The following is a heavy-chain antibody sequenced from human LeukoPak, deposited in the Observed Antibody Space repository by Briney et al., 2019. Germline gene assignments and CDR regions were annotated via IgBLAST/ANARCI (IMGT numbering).Heavy chain of an antibody. CDR1: GYTFTAYY. Sequence: GASVKVSCKTSGYTFTAYYIHWVRQAPGQGLEWMGWINPNSGGTNYAQKFQGRVTMTRDTSISTAYMELSSLRSDDTAVYYCARSYSSSWYDMSAFDIWGQGTMVTVSS. CDR3: ARSYSSSWYDMSAFDI. J-gene: IGHJ3*02. D-gene: IGHD6-13*01. V-gene: IGHV1-2*02. CDR2: INPNSGGT.